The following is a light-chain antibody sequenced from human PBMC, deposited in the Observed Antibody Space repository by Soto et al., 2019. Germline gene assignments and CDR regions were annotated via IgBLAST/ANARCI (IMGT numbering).Light chain of an antibody. Sequence: DIQMTQSPSTLSASVGDRVTITCRASQSISRWVAWCQQKPGKAPELLIYEASSLESGVPSRFSGSGSGTEFTRTISSLQPDDFATYYCQQYSSFPWTFGQGTKVEIK. CDR3: QQYSSFPWT. J-gene: IGKJ1*01. V-gene: IGKV1-5*03. CDR2: EAS. CDR1: QSISRW.